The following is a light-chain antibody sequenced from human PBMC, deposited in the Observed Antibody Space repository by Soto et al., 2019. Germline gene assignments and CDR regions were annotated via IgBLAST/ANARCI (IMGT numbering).Light chain of an antibody. V-gene: IGKV3-20*01. CDR2: GAS. Sequence: DIVLTQSPGTLSLSPGERATLSCRTSQSVSSRYLAWYQQKPGQAPRLLIYGASNMATGIQDRFSGSGSVTDLTLTIGRLEPEDFAVYYCQQYDTSPPGYTFGQGTKLEIK. CDR3: QQYDTSPPGYT. J-gene: IGKJ2*01. CDR1: QSVSSRY.